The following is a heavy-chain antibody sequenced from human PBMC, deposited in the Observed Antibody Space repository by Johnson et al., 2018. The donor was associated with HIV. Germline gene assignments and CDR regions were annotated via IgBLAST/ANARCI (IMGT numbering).Heavy chain of an antibody. CDR2: ISWDGNST. V-gene: IGHV3-66*03. Sequence: VQLVESGGGLIQPGGSLRLSCAASGFTVSSNYMSWVRQAPGKGLEWVSLISWDGNSTYYADSVKGRFTISRDNAKNSLYLQMSSLRAEDTAVYYCARDWGLYSSGWYVDAFDIWGQGTMVTVSS. J-gene: IGHJ3*02. CDR1: GFTVSSNY. D-gene: IGHD6-19*01. CDR3: ARDWGLYSSGWYVDAFDI.